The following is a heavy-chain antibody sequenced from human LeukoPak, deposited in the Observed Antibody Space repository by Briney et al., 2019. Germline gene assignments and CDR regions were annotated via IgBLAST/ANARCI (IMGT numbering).Heavy chain of an antibody. D-gene: IGHD5-18*01. CDR1: GFTFSSYS. J-gene: IGHJ4*02. CDR2: ISSSSSTI. Sequence: PGGSLRLSCAASGFTFSSYSMNWVRQAPGKGLEWVSYISSSSSTIYYAASVKGRFTISRDNARNSLYLQMNSLRAEDTGVYYCATSLDAAMNTGGQGILVTVSS. CDR3: ATSLDAAMNT. V-gene: IGHV3-48*04.